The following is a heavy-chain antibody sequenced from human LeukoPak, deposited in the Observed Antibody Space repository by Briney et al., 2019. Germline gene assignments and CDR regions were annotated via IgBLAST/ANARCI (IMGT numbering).Heavy chain of an antibody. V-gene: IGHV5-51*01. CDR2: IYPGDSDT. CDR1: GYSFTSYW. Sequence: GESLKISCKGSGYSFTSYWIGWVRQMPGKGLEWMGIIYPGDSDTRYSPSFQGQVTISADKSISTAYLQWSSLKASDTAMYYCARHPKYDDCGGDCYLTDYWGQGTLVTVSS. CDR3: ARHPKYDDCGGDCYLTDY. D-gene: IGHD2-21*01. J-gene: IGHJ4*02.